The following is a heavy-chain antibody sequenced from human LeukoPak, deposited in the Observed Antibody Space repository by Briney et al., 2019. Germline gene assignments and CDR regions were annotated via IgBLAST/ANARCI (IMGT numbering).Heavy chain of an antibody. V-gene: IGHV4-59*01. CDR3: ARETSCGSSSCYVDY. CDR2: IYYNGST. D-gene: IGHD2-2*01. Sequence: PSETLSLTCTVSSGSISNDYWSWIRQAPGKGLEWIGYIYYNGSTNYNPSLKSRVIISVDTSKTQFSLKLSSVTVADTAVYYCARETSCGSSSCYVDYWGQGTLVTVSS. J-gene: IGHJ4*02. CDR1: SGSISNDY.